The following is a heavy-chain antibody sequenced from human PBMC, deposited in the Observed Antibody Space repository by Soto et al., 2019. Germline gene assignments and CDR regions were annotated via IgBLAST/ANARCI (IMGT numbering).Heavy chain of an antibody. CDR1: GFTFSSSW. V-gene: IGHV3-74*01. CDR3: VRELNWKRDY. D-gene: IGHD1-1*01. Sequence: EVQLVESGGGLVQPGGSLRLSCEVSGFTFSSSWMHWVRQAPGKGLMWVSRISESGHSTSYADSVKGRFTISRDNAKNTLYLQMNSLRAEDTAVYYCVRELNWKRDYRGQGTLATVSS. J-gene: IGHJ4*02. CDR2: ISESGHST.